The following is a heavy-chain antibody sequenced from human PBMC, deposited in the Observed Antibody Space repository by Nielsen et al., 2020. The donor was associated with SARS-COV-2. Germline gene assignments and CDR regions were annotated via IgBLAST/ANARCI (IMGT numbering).Heavy chain of an antibody. J-gene: IGHJ6*02. CDR2: ISSSSSTI. Sequence: GESLKISCAASRFPFSGYSMNWVRQAPGKGLEWVSYISSSSSTIYYADSVKGRFTISRDNAKNSLYLQMNSLRAEDTAVYYCARTPLEYVVPAAIEGPYYYYYYGMDVWGQGTTVTVSS. CDR3: ARTPLEYVVPAAIEGPYYYYYYGMDV. D-gene: IGHD2-2*02. V-gene: IGHV3-48*01. CDR1: RFPFSGYS.